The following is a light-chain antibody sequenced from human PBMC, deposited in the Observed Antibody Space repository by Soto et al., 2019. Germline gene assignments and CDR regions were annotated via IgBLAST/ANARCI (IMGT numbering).Light chain of an antibody. CDR2: GSS. Sequence: EIVLTQSPGTLSLSPGERATLSCRASQSVSSSYLAWSQQKPGQAPRLPIYGSSSRATGIPDRFSGSGSETDFTLTISRLEPEDFAVYYCQQYGSSSWTFGQGTKVEIK. CDR3: QQYGSSSWT. CDR1: QSVSSSY. J-gene: IGKJ1*01. V-gene: IGKV3-20*01.